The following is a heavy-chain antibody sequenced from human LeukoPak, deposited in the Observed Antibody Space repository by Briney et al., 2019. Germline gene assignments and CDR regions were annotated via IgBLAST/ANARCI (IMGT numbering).Heavy chain of an antibody. D-gene: IGHD3-10*01. CDR3: AKELILWFGELSLPFDY. Sequence: GGSLRLSCAASGFTFSSYAMSWVRQAPGKGLEWVSAISGSGGSTYYADSVKGRFTISRDNSKNTLYLQMNSLRAEDTAVYYCAKELILWFGELSLPFDYWGQGTLVTVSS. CDR2: ISGSGGST. J-gene: IGHJ4*02. V-gene: IGHV3-23*01. CDR1: GFTFSSYA.